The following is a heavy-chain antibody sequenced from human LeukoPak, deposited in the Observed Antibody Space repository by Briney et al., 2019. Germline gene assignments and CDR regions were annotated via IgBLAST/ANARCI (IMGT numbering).Heavy chain of an antibody. Sequence: GESLRLSCTASGFTFSSFDMNWGRQAPGKGMEYNTSISSDGGRTHYADSVKGRFTISRDNSKSTLYLQMDSLRADDTAVYYCAKGLSYSSGGGGNWGQGTSVTVSA. D-gene: IGHD6-6*01. V-gene: IGHV3-23*01. CDR1: GFTFSSFD. CDR3: AKGLSYSSGGGGN. J-gene: IGHJ4*02. CDR2: ISSDGGRT.